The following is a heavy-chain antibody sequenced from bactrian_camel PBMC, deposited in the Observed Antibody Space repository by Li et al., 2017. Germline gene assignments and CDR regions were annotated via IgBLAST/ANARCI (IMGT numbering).Heavy chain of an antibody. CDR1: TDIHSNYC. J-gene: IGHJ4*01. Sequence: HVQLVESGGGSVEAGGSLRLSCTASTDIHSNYCMAWFRQAPGKEREGVARIATGSGNTYYADSVKGRFTISQDNAKNTVYLQMNSLKPEDTAMYYCAVDPTRGLWVGDPPPAGSRCRVPDIYNHWGQGTQVTVSS. CDR3: AVDPTRGLWVGDPPPAGSRCRVPDIYNH. CDR2: IATGSGNT. D-gene: IGHD1*01. V-gene: IGHV3S1*01.